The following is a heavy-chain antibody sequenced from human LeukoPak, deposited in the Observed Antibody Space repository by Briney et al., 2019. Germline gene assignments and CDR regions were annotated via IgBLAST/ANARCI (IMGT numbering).Heavy chain of an antibody. Sequence: GGSLRLSCAASGFTFSSYGMHWVRQAPGKGLEWVAFIRYDGSNKYYADSVKGRFTISRDNSKNTLYLQMNSLRAEDTAVYYCAKDSLRGYSYGFLFDYWGQGTLVTVSS. V-gene: IGHV3-30*02. D-gene: IGHD5-18*01. CDR2: IRYDGSNK. CDR3: AKDSLRGYSYGFLFDY. CDR1: GFTFSSYG. J-gene: IGHJ4*02.